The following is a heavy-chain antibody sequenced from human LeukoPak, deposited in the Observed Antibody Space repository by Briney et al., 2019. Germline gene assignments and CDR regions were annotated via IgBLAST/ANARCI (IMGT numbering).Heavy chain of an antibody. CDR2: FDPEDGET. V-gene: IGHV1-24*01. CDR3: ARDSRGIAVADTAYYYFDY. D-gene: IGHD6-19*01. CDR1: GYTLTELS. J-gene: IGHJ4*02. Sequence: ASVKVSCKVSGYTLTELSMHWVRQAPGKGLEWMGGFDPEDGETIYAQKFQGRVTITADESTSTAYMELSSLRSEDTAVYYCARDSRGIAVADTAYYYFDYWGQGTLVTVSS.